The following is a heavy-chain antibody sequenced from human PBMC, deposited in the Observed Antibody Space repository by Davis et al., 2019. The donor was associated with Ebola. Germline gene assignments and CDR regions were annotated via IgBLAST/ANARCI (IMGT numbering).Heavy chain of an antibody. CDR2: INHSGST. CDR3: AARGSYYYGSGSYSNYYGMDV. Sequence: SETLSLTCAVSGGSVSSTNWWSWVRQPPGKGLEWIGEINHSGSTNYNPSLKSRVTISVDTSKNQFSLKLSSVTAADTAVYYCAARGSYYYGSGSYSNYYGMDVWGKGTTVTVSS. J-gene: IGHJ6*04. CDR1: GGSVSSTNW. D-gene: IGHD3-10*01. V-gene: IGHV4-4*02.